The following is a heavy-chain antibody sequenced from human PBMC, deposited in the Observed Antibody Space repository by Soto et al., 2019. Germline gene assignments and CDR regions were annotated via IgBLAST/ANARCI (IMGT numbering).Heavy chain of an antibody. J-gene: IGHJ4*02. CDR3: ARLREERVKRDYYFDY. CDR2: IYYSGST. Sequence: QLQLQESGPGLVKPSETLSLTCTVSGGSISSSSYYWGWIRQPPGKGLEWIGSIYYSGSTYYNPSLKSRVTISVDTSKNQFSLKLSSVTAADTAVYYCARLREERVKRDYYFDYWGQGTLVTVSS. V-gene: IGHV4-39*01. CDR1: GGSISSSSYY. D-gene: IGHD1-1*01.